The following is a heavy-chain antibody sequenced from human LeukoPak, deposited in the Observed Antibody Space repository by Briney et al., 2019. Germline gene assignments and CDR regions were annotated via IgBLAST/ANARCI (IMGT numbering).Heavy chain of an antibody. CDR1: RFTFGSFD. Sequence: PGGSLRLSCAASRFTFGSFDMHWVRQAPGKGLEWVTSIRFDGSNKYYADSVKGRFTISRDNSKNTLYLQMSSLRPEDTAVYYCARQIGVSIDYWGQGTLVTVSS. V-gene: IGHV3-30*02. D-gene: IGHD5/OR15-5a*01. CDR3: ARQIGVSIDY. CDR2: IRFDGSNK. J-gene: IGHJ4*02.